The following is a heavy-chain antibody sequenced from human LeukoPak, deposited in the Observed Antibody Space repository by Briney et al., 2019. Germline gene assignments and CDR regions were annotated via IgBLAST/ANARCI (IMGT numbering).Heavy chain of an antibody. J-gene: IGHJ6*03. Sequence: KPSETLSLTCTVSGGSISTSSYYWGWLRQPPGKGLEWIGSMYYSGSTYYNPSLKSRVTISVDTSKNQFSLKLSSVTAADTAVYYCARVRGDYGEDSYYYYMDVWGKGTTVTISS. CDR3: ARVRGDYGEDSYYYYMDV. V-gene: IGHV4-39*07. CDR2: MYYSGST. CDR1: GGSISTSSYY. D-gene: IGHD4-17*01.